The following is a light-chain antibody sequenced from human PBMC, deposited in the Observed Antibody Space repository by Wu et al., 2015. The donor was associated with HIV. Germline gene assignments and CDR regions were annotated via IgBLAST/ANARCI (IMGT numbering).Light chain of an antibody. V-gene: IGKV3-20*01. Sequence: EIVLTQSPGTLSLSPGERATLSCRATQTVTNHYLAWYQQTPGQAPRLLIYGASSRATGIPDRFSGSGSGTDFTLTIDRLEPQDSAVYFCQQYGSSSLAFGGGSKVEIK. CDR3: QQYGSSSLA. J-gene: IGKJ4*01. CDR2: GAS. CDR1: QTVTNHY.